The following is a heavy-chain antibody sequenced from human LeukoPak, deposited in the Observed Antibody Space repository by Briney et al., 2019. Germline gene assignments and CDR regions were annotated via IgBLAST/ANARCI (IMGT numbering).Heavy chain of an antibody. Sequence: GASVKVSCKASGYTFTSYYMHWVRQAPGQGLEWMGIINPSGGSTSYAQKFQGRVTMTRDTSTSTVYMELSSLRFEDTAVYYCARGEAYYDFWSNTDYWGQGTLVTVSS. J-gene: IGHJ4*02. CDR1: GYTFTSYY. CDR3: ARGEAYYDFWSNTDY. D-gene: IGHD3-3*01. V-gene: IGHV1-46*01. CDR2: INPSGGST.